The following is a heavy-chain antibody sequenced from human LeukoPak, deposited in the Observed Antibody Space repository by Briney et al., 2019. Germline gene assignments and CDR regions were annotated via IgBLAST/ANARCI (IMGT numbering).Heavy chain of an antibody. Sequence: GGSLRLSCVGAGFSNADYGMSWVRQGPGKGLEWVAGIDWNGDALQYADSVKGRFTISRDNAKNSLYLQMDILRPEDTGVYYCARDLSATWYSLAYWGQGTLVTVSS. CDR2: IDWNGDAL. J-gene: IGHJ4*02. V-gene: IGHV3-20*04. D-gene: IGHD2-21*02. CDR3: ARDLSATWYSLAY. CDR1: GFSNADYG.